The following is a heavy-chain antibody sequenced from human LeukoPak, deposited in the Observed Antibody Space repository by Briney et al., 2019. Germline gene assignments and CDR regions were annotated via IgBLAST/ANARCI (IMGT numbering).Heavy chain of an antibody. CDR1: GDSVSSNSAA. J-gene: IGHJ4*02. Sequence: SQTLSLTCAISGDSVSSNSAAWNWIRQSPSRGLEWLGRTYCRSEWHNDYAVSVKSRIIISPDTSKNQFSPQLKSVTPEDTAVYYCARDLAGFGGYSYGMVDYWGQGTLVTVSS. V-gene: IGHV6-1*01. CDR2: TYCRSEWHN. D-gene: IGHD5-18*01. CDR3: ARDLAGFGGYSYGMVDY.